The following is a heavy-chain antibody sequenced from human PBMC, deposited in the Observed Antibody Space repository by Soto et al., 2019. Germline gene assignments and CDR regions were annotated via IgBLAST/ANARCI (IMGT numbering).Heavy chain of an antibody. CDR1: GYTFTNHW. D-gene: IGHD5-18*01. Sequence: PGESLKISCNCSGYTFTNHWISWVCQKPGQGLEWMGRIDPSDSRTKYNPSFEGHVTISVDKSIGATFLQWSSLEASDTAVYYCARRHGYSYDFDYWGQGTLVTVSS. V-gene: IGHV5-10-1*01. CDR3: ARRHGYSYDFDY. J-gene: IGHJ4*02. CDR2: IDPSDSRT.